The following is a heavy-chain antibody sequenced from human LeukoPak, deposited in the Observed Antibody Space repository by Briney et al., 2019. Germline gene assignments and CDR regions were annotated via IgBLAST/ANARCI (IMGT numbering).Heavy chain of an antibody. CDR2: ISDSADST. CDR3: AKDLIGACPQLFDH. V-gene: IGHV3-23*01. D-gene: IGHD6-6*01. Sequence: GGSLRLSCAASGFTFSNFAMSWVRQAPGKGLEWVSGISDSADSTYYADSVKGRLTISRDNSKNTLYMQMNSLRAEDTAVYYCAKDLIGACPQLFDHWGQGTLVTVSS. CDR1: GFTFSNFA. J-gene: IGHJ4*02.